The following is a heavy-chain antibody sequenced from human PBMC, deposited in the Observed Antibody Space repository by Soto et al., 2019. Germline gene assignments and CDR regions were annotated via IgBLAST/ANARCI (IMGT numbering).Heavy chain of an antibody. V-gene: IGHV4-4*07. Sequence: SETLSLTCTVSGGSISNYFCNWIRQPAGKGLEWIGRIDNSGSTNYNPSLKSRITMSADTSRNQFSLKLNSVTAADKAVYYCARGGQDFWSGPFDYWGQGALVT. J-gene: IGHJ4*02. D-gene: IGHD3-3*01. CDR1: GGSISNYF. CDR3: ARGGQDFWSGPFDY. CDR2: IDNSGST.